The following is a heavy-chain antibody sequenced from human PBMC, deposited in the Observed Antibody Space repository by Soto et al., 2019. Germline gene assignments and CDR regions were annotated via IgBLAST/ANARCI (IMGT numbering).Heavy chain of an antibody. CDR1: GFTFTSSA. CDR2: IVVGSGNT. Sequence: QMQLVQSGPEVKKPGTSVKVSCKASGFTFTSSAVQWVRQARGQRLEWIGWIVVGSGNTNYAQKFQERVTITRDMSTRPAYMDLSSLRAEDTAVYYCAAAYKGELPNTDYWGQGTLVTVSS. J-gene: IGHJ4*02. D-gene: IGHD1-26*01. V-gene: IGHV1-58*01. CDR3: AAAYKGELPNTDY.